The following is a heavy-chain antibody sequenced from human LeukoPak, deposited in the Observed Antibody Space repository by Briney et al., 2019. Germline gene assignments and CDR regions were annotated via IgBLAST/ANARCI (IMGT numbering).Heavy chain of an antibody. CDR2: VYYSGST. J-gene: IGHJ4*02. Sequence: SETLSLTCTVSGGSISSYYWSWFRQPPGKGLEWLGYVYYSGSTNYNPSLKSRVTISVDTSKNQFSLKLTSVTAADTAVYYCARGDSGSFSQFDCWGQGTLVTVSS. V-gene: IGHV4-59*01. CDR1: GGSISSYY. D-gene: IGHD1-26*01. CDR3: ARGDSGSFSQFDC.